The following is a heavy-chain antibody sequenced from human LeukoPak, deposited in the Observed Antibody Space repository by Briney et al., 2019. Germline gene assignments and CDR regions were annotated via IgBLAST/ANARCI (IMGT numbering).Heavy chain of an antibody. CDR1: GYTFTGYY. D-gene: IGHD2-2*03. Sequence: ASVKVSCKASGYTFTGYYVHWVRQAPGQGLEWMGWINPNSGGTNYAQKFQGRVTMTRDTSISTAYMELSSLRSDDTAVYYCARGPPQLGIVVIPAAIIPFQHWGQGTLVTVSS. CDR3: ARGPPQLGIVVIPAAIIPFQH. J-gene: IGHJ1*01. V-gene: IGHV1-2*02. CDR2: INPNSGGT.